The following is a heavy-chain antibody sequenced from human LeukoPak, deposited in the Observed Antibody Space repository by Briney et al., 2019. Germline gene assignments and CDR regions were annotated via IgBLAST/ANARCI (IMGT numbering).Heavy chain of an antibody. J-gene: IGHJ5*02. CDR3: ASTIFGVVRGYNWFDP. Sequence: SETLSLTCAVSGYSISSGYYWGWIRQPPGKGLEWSGRIYHSRSTYYNPTLKTRVTISVDTSKNQFSLKLSSVTAADTAVYYCASTIFGVVRGYNWFDPWGQGTLVTVSS. CDR2: IYHSRST. V-gene: IGHV4-38-2*01. D-gene: IGHD3-3*01. CDR1: GYSISSGYY.